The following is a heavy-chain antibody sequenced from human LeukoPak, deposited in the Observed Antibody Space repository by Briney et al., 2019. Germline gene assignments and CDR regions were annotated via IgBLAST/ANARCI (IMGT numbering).Heavy chain of an antibody. V-gene: IGHV3-64*01. CDR3: GRERYSNYVGDGFEI. Sequence: PGGSLSPPCAASGFTFSNYAMHWVRQAPGKGLEYVSGINNKGSRTYFANSVKGRFTISRDNSKNTLYLQMGSLRAEDMAVYYCGRERYSNYVGDGFEIWGQGTMVTVSS. CDR2: INNKGSRT. D-gene: IGHD4-11*01. J-gene: IGHJ3*02. CDR1: GFTFSNYA.